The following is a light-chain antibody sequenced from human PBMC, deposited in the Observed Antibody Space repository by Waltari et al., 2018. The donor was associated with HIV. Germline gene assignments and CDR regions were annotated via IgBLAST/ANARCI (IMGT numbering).Light chain of an antibody. CDR2: SNN. J-gene: IGLJ2*01. Sequence: QSVLTQAPSASGTPGQRVPLSCSGTGSNVGVNFVSWYQQLQGMAPKRLIYSNNERPSRVPDRFSGSKSGTSASLAISGLRSEDEAVYFCAAWDDSVSGWAFGEGTKVTVL. V-gene: IGLV1-47*01. CDR3: AAWDDSVSGWA. CDR1: GSNVGVNF.